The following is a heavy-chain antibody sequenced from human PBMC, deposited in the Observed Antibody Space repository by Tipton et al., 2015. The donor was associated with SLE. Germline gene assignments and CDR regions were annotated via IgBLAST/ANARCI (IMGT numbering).Heavy chain of an antibody. Sequence: GLVKPSETLSLTCTVSGGSISSGGYYWSWIRQHPGKGLEWIGYIYYSGSTYYNPSLKSRVTISIDTSKSQFSLKLSSVTATDTAVYYCARALQIYFDYWGQGTLVTVSS. CDR2: IYYSGST. V-gene: IGHV4-31*03. J-gene: IGHJ4*02. CDR3: ARALQIYFDY. CDR1: GGSISSGGYY.